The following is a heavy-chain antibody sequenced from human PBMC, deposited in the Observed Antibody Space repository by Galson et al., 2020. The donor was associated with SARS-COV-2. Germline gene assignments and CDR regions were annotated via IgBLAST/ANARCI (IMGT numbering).Heavy chain of an antibody. J-gene: IGHJ4*02. V-gene: IGHV1-2*02. CDR2: INPNSGGT. CDR1: GYTFIGYY. CDR3: ARGEILGNFDY. Sequence: ASVKVSCKASGYTFIGYYIHWVRQAPGQGLEWMGWINPNSGGTNYAQKFQGRVTMTRDTSIITAYMELSRLRSDDRAVYYCARGEILGNFDYWGQGTLVTVSS. D-gene: IGHD7-27*01.